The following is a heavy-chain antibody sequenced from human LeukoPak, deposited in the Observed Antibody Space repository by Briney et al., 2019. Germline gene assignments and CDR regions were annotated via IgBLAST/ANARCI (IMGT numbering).Heavy chain of an antibody. CDR2: LYYSGRT. J-gene: IGHJ4*02. V-gene: IGHV4-59*01. CDR3: ARGPNRYNFDY. CDR1: GGSISYYY. D-gene: IGHD1-1*01. Sequence: SETLSLTCTVSGGSISYYYWNWIRQPPGKGLERIGYLYYSGRTNYNPSLKSRVTISVDTSRNQFSLKLTSVTAADTAVYCCARGPNRYNFDYWGQGTLVTVSS.